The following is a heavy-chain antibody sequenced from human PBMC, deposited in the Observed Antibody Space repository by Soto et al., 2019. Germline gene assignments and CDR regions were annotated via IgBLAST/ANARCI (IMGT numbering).Heavy chain of an antibody. V-gene: IGHV4-34*01. D-gene: IGHD2-2*01. CDR3: ARAHCSSTSCYQSWFDP. Sequence: QVQLQQWGAGLLKPSETLSLTCAVYGGSFSGYYWSWIRQPPGKGLEWIGEIKHSGSTNYNPSLKSRVTISVDTSKNQFSLKLSSVTAADTAVYYCARAHCSSTSCYQSWFDPWGQGTLVTVSS. J-gene: IGHJ5*02. CDR2: IKHSGST. CDR1: GGSFSGYY.